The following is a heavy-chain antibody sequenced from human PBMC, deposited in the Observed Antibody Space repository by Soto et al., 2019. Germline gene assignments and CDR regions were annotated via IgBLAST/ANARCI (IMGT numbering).Heavy chain of an antibody. V-gene: IGHV3-15*01. Sequence: GGSLRLSCAASGFTFSNAWMSWVRQAPGKGLEWVGRIKSKTDGGTTDYAAPVKGRFTISRDDSKNTLYLQMNSLKTEDTAVYYCTTEYYYDSSGDVDYWGQGTLVTVS. D-gene: IGHD3-22*01. CDR3: TTEYYYDSSGDVDY. CDR2: IKSKTDGGTT. CDR1: GFTFSNAW. J-gene: IGHJ4*02.